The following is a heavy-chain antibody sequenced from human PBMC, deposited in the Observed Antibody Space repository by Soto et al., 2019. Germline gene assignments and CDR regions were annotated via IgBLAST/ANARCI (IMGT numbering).Heavy chain of an antibody. Sequence: GGSLRLSCAASGFTSATYAMSWVRQAPGKGLEWVSAISATGISTHYADSVKGRVTISRDNSANTLSLEMSSLTAEDTAVYYCARDKDTSSWTGFDFWGHGTLVTVSS. V-gene: IGHV3-23*01. J-gene: IGHJ4*01. D-gene: IGHD1-1*01. CDR3: ARDKDTSSWTGFDF. CDR1: GFTSATYA. CDR2: ISATGIST.